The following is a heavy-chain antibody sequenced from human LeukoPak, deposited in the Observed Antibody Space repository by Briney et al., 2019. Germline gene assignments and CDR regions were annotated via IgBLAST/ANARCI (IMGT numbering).Heavy chain of an antibody. D-gene: IGHD6-19*01. V-gene: IGHV3-23*01. J-gene: IGHJ4*02. Sequence: GGSLRLSCAASGFTFTIYAMTWVRQAPGKGLEWVSAISGSGGSTYYADSVKGRFTISRDNSKNTLYLQINSLRAEDTAVYYCAKDHLPGIVVADRDYWGQGTLVTVSS. CDR3: AKDHLPGIVVADRDY. CDR1: GFTFTIYA. CDR2: ISGSGGST.